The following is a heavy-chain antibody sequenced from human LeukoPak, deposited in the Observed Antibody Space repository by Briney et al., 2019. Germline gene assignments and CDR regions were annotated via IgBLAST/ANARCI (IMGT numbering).Heavy chain of an antibody. CDR3: ARGRPYSSTHYFDY. D-gene: IGHD6-13*01. Sequence: GGSLRLSCAASGFTFSTYWMSWVRQAPGKGLEWVALISYDGSNKYYADSVKGRFTISRDNSKNTLYLQMNSLRAEDTAVYYCARGRPYSSTHYFDYWGQGTLVTVSS. V-gene: IGHV3-30-3*01. CDR2: ISYDGSNK. J-gene: IGHJ4*02. CDR1: GFTFSTYW.